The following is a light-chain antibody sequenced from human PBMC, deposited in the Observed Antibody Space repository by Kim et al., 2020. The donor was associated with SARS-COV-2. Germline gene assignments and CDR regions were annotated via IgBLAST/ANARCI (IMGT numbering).Light chain of an antibody. J-gene: IGLJ1*01. CDR3: ATLDDSLNGHV. CDR2: SNN. CDR1: SSNIGSNI. V-gene: IGLV1-44*01. Sequence: GQRVTISCSGSSSNIGSNIVNWYQQRPGTAPKLLIYSNNQRPSGVPDRFSGSKSGTSASLAISGLQSEDEADYYCATLDDSLNGHVFGTGTKVTVL.